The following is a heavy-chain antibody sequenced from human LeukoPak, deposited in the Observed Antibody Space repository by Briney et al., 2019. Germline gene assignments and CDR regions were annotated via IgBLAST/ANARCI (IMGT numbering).Heavy chain of an antibody. Sequence: GGSLRLSCAASGFTFSSYSMNWVRQAPGKGLEWVSSISSSSSYIYYADSVKGRFTISRDNAKNSLYLQMNSLRAEDTAVYYCALSRCSGGGCSHWNYYYGMDVWGKGTTVTVSS. V-gene: IGHV3-21*01. D-gene: IGHD2-15*01. CDR1: GFTFSSYS. J-gene: IGHJ6*04. CDR2: ISSSSSYI. CDR3: ALSRCSGGGCSHWNYYYGMDV.